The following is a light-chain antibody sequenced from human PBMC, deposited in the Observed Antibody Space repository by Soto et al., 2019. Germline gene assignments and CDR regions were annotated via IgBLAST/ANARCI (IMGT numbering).Light chain of an antibody. CDR1: QSVSSY. Sequence: EIVLTQSLATLSLAPLERATLSCRASQSVSSYLAWYQQKPGQAPRLLIYAAPNRATGIPARFSGSGSGTDFTLTISSLDPEDFAVYYCQQRSNWPPLTFGGGTKVEIK. CDR3: QQRSNWPPLT. V-gene: IGKV3-11*01. CDR2: AAP. J-gene: IGKJ4*01.